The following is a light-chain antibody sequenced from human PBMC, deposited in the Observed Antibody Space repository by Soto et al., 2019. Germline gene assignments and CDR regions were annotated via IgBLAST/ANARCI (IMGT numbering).Light chain of an antibody. Sequence: DIQMTQAPSTLSGSVGDRVTIPCRARQTISRWLAWYQQKPGKAPKLLIYKASTLKSGVPSRFSGSGSGTAFTLDISRQQRVDFATSCSQRYDRYSEAFGQGTNVEL. CDR3: QRYDRYSEA. J-gene: IGKJ1*01. V-gene: IGKV1-5*03. CDR1: QTISRW. CDR2: KAS.